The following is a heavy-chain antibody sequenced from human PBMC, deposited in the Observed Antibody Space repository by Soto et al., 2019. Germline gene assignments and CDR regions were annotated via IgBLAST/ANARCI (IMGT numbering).Heavy chain of an antibody. D-gene: IGHD6-19*01. V-gene: IGHV6-1*01. CDR3: ARAPGLGVAHIDY. CDR1: GDSVSSNTAA. CDR2: TYYRSNWRH. J-gene: IGHJ4*02. Sequence: PSQTLSLTCAISGDSVSSNTAAWNWIRSSPSRGLEWLGRTYYRSNWRHDYAVSVKSRITVNPDTSKNHFSLRLTSVTAADTAVYYCARAPGLGVAHIDYWGQGTLVTVSS.